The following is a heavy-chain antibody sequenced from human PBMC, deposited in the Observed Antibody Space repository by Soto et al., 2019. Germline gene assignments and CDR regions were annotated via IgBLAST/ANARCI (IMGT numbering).Heavy chain of an antibody. Sequence: GGSLRLSCAASGFTFSSYGMHWVRQAPGKGLEWVAVISYDGSNKYYADSVKGRFTISRDNSKNTLYLQMNSLGAEDTAVYYCAKDRDYDILTGYYLAVWGQGTTVTVSS. CDR2: ISYDGSNK. D-gene: IGHD3-9*01. CDR1: GFTFSSYG. V-gene: IGHV3-30*18. J-gene: IGHJ6*02. CDR3: AKDRDYDILTGYYLAV.